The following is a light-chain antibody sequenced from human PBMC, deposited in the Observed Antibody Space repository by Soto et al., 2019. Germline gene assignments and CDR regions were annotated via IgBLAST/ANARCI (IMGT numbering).Light chain of an antibody. J-gene: IGKJ1*01. CDR1: QSVGTS. Sequence: DIVLTQSPATLSLSPGDRATLSCRASQSVGTSLAWYKQQPGQAPRLLIHDAAYRASGIPERFSGSGSGTAFSHSISDVQPEDFALYYCHQRQSWPRTFGQGTKVDI. CDR3: HQRQSWPRT. V-gene: IGKV3-11*01. CDR2: DAA.